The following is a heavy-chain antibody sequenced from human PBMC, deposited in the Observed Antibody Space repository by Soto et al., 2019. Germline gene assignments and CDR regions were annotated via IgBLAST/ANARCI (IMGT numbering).Heavy chain of an antibody. D-gene: IGHD2-15*01. CDR3: ARGGGGRWYSDDY. CDR1: GYSFTNYD. J-gene: IGHJ4*02. V-gene: IGHV1-8*01. Sequence: QVQLVQSGAEVRKPGASVRVSCKASGYSFTNYDINWVRQATGPGLEWTGWVNPNTGKTGHAQKFRDRVTMTRDTSINTAELGSRRLTADDTDVCYCARGGGGRWYSDDYWGQGTLVAVSS. CDR2: VNPNTGKT.